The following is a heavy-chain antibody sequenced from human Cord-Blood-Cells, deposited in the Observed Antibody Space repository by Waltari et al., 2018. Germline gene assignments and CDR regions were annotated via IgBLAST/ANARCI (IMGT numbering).Heavy chain of an antibody. CDR1: GYTLTELS. J-gene: IGHJ6*02. CDR2: FDPEDGET. CDR3: ATCRFSGSYYGMDV. V-gene: IGHV1-24*01. Sequence: QVQLVQSGAEVKKHGASVKVSCKVSGYTLTELSMHWVRLPPGKGLEWMGGFDPEDGETIYAQKFQGRVTMTEDTSTDTAYMELSSLRSEDTAVYYCATCRFSGSYYGMDVWGQGTTVTVSS. D-gene: IGHD1-26*01.